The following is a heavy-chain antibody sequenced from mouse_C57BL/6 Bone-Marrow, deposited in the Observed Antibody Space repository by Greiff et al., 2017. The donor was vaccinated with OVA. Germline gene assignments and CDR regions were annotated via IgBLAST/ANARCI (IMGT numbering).Heavy chain of an antibody. Sequence: QVHVKQSGAELVRPGASVTLSCKASGYTFTDYEMHWVKQTPVHGLEWIGAIDPETGGTAYNQKFKGKAILTADKSSSTDYMELRSLTSEDSAVYYCTSRIYDGYFHYWGQGTTLTVSS. D-gene: IGHD2-3*01. V-gene: IGHV1-15*01. J-gene: IGHJ2*01. CDR2: IDPETGGT. CDR1: GYTFTDYE. CDR3: TSRIYDGYFHY.